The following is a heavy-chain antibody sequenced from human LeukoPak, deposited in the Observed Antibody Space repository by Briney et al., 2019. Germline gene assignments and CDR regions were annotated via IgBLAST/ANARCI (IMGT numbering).Heavy chain of an antibody. D-gene: IGHD1-26*01. J-gene: IGHJ4*02. CDR1: GFIFSNYA. Sequence: PGGSLRLSCAASGFIFSNYAMSWVRQAPGKGLEWVSHISGSGDNTYYADSVRGRFTISRDNSKNTLYLQIYNLRAEDAAIYYCAKDLVLYTGPYTGSYYSPIDYWGQGTLVTVSS. V-gene: IGHV3-23*01. CDR2: ISGSGDNT. CDR3: AKDLVLYTGPYTGSYYSPIDY.